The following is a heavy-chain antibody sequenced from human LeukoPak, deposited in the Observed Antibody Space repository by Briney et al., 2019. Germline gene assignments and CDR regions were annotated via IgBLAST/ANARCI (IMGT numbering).Heavy chain of an antibody. V-gene: IGHV3-49*04. D-gene: IGHD3-10*01. CDR2: IRSKTYDGTT. Sequence: GGSLRLSCTASGFTFGDYAMSWVRQAPGKGLEWVGFIRSKTYDGTTEYAASVKGRFTISRDDSKRIAYLQMNSLRAEDTAVYYCAKDGELWFGELSPFDYWGQGTLVTVSS. J-gene: IGHJ4*02. CDR3: AKDGELWFGELSPFDY. CDR1: GFTFGDYA.